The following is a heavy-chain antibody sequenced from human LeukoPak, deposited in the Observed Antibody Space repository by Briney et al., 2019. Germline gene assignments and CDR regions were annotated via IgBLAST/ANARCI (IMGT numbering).Heavy chain of an antibody. CDR2: INPNSGGT. D-gene: IGHD2-15*01. CDR3: AVYCSGGSCPFDY. V-gene: IGHV1-2*02. J-gene: IGHJ4*02. Sequence: GASVKVSCKAPGYTFTGYYMHWVRQAPGQGLEWMGWINPNSGGTNYAQKFQGRVTMTRDTSISTAYMELSRLRSDDTAVYYCAVYCSGGSCPFDYWGQGTLVTVSS. CDR1: GYTFTGYY.